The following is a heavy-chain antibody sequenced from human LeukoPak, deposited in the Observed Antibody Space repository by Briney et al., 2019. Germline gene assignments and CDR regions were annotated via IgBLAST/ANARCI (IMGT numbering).Heavy chain of an antibody. CDR1: GDSISTSSYY. V-gene: IGHV4-39*07. D-gene: IGHD3-22*01. Sequence: PSETLSLTCSVSGDSISTSSYYWGWIRQPPGKGLEWIGTIYYSGSTYYNPSLTSRVAISVDTSKNQFSLKLSSVTAADTAVYYCARDKKDGWYYYDSQGTSNAFDIWGQGTMVTVSS. J-gene: IGHJ3*02. CDR2: IYYSGST. CDR3: ARDKKDGWYYYDSQGTSNAFDI.